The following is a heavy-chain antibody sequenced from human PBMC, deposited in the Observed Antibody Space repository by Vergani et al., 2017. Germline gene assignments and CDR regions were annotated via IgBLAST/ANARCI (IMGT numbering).Heavy chain of an antibody. CDR2: ISSSSSTI. V-gene: IGHV3-48*04. CDR3: ARDSTVTTLDPDY. CDR1: GFTFSSYS. J-gene: IGHJ4*02. D-gene: IGHD4-17*01. Sequence: EVQLVESAGGLVQPGGPLRLPCAASGFTFSSYSMNWVRQAPGKGLGWVSYISSSSSTIYYADSVKGRITISRDNAKNSLYLQMNSLRAEDTAVYYCARDSTVTTLDPDYWGQGTLVTVSS.